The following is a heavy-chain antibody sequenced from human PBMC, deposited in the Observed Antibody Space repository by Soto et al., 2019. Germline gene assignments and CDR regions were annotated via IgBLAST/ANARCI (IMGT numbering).Heavy chain of an antibody. CDR2: IIPIFGTA. V-gene: IGHV1-69*13. J-gene: IGHJ6*02. Sequence: SVKVSCKASGGTFGSYAISWVRQAPGQGLEWMGGIIPIFGTANYAQKFQGRVTITADESTSTAYMELSSLRSEDTAVYYCARGSITIFGVVIKAYYYYGMDVWGQGTTVTVSS. CDR1: GGTFGSYA. CDR3: ARGSITIFGVVIKAYYYYGMDV. D-gene: IGHD3-3*01.